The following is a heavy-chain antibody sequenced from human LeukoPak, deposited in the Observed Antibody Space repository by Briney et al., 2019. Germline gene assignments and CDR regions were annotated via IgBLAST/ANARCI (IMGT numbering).Heavy chain of an antibody. D-gene: IGHD6-19*01. Sequence: ASVKVSCKAPGYTFTGYYMHWVRQAPGQRLEWMGWINPNSGGTNYAQKFQGRVTMTRDTSISTAYMELSRLRSDDTAVYYCARTRRVGVAGNNWFDPWGQGTLVTVSS. CDR1: GYTFTGYY. V-gene: IGHV1-2*02. CDR3: ARTRRVGVAGNNWFDP. J-gene: IGHJ5*02. CDR2: INPNSGGT.